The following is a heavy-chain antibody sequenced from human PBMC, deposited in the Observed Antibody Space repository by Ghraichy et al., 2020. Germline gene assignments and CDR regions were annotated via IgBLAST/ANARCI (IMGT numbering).Heavy chain of an antibody. V-gene: IGHV3-7*01. Sequence: GESLHISCAASGFTFTSYWMYWVRQAPGKGPEWVTNIKEDGSKMYYVDSVQGRFTVSRDNAKKTLYLQINSLRVEDTAVYYCAKDQDTGWSFADWGQGTLVTVSS. D-gene: IGHD1-26*01. CDR3: AKDQDTGWSFAD. J-gene: IGHJ4*02. CDR2: IKEDGSKM. CDR1: GFTFTSYW.